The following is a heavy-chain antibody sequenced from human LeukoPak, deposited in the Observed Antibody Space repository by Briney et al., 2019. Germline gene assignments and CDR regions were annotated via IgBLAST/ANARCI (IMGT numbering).Heavy chain of an antibody. CDR3: ARDDRQWEPDDAFDI. V-gene: IGHV1-69*04. D-gene: IGHD1-26*01. J-gene: IGHJ3*02. CDR1: GGTFSSYA. CDR2: IIPILGIA. Sequence: SVKVSCKASGGTFSSYAISWVRQAPGQGLEWMGRIIPILGIANYAQKFQGRVTITADKSTSTAYMELSSLRSEDTAVYYCARDDRQWEPDDAFDIWGQGTMVTVSS.